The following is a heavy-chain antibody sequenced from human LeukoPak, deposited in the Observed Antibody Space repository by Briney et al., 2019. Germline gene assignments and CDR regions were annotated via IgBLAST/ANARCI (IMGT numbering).Heavy chain of an antibody. CDR1: GYTFTSYY. J-gene: IGHJ4*02. CDR3: ARGRAVAGYWVDY. CDR2: INPSGGST. V-gene: IGHV1-46*01. D-gene: IGHD6-19*01. Sequence: ASVKVSCKASGYTFTSYYMHWVRQAPGQGLEWMGIINPSGGSTSYAHKFQGRVTMTRDTSISTAYMELSRLRSDDTAVYYCARGRAVAGYWVDYWGQGTLVTVSS.